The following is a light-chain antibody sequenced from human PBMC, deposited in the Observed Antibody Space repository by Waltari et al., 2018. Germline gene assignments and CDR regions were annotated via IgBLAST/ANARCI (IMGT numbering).Light chain of an antibody. Sequence: AIQMTQSPSSLSASVGDRVTITCRASQNIGKDLGWYQQKPGKAPNLLIFGASNLHTGVPSRFSGSRSGTSFTLTISSLQPEDFATYYCQQYNTYSTFGQGTKLEIK. V-gene: IGKV1-6*01. CDR3: QQYNTYST. CDR1: QNIGKD. CDR2: GAS. J-gene: IGKJ2*01.